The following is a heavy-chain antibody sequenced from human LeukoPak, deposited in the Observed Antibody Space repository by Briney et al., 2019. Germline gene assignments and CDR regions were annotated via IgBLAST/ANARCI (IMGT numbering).Heavy chain of an antibody. J-gene: IGHJ3*02. CDR1: GYSFTSYW. V-gene: IGHV5-51*01. D-gene: IGHD3-10*01. Sequence: GESLKISCKGSGYSFTSYWIGWVRQMPGKGLEWMGIIYPGGSDTRYSPSFQGQVTISADKSISTAYLQWSSLKASDTAMYYCARQLLWFGEPTPGAFDIWGQGTMVTVSS. CDR3: ARQLLWFGEPTPGAFDI. CDR2: IYPGGSDT.